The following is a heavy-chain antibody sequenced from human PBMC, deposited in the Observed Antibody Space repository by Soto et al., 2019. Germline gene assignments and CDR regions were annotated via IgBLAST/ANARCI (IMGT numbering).Heavy chain of an antibody. Sequence: QVQLVQSGAEVKKPGASVRVSCKASGYTFTDYYIHWVRQAPGQGLEWMGWINPKSGDTTYAQKFQAWVTMTRDTSINTAYLELGSLGRDDTAMFYCARAPPVYTSGWFWWFDPWGQGSLVTVSS. V-gene: IGHV1-2*04. J-gene: IGHJ5*02. CDR1: GYTFTDYY. CDR2: INPKSGDT. CDR3: ARAPPVYTSGWFWWFDP. D-gene: IGHD6-19*01.